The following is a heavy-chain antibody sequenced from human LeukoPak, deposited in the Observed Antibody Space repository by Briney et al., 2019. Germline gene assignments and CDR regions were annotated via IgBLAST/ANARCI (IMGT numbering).Heavy chain of an antibody. D-gene: IGHD6-13*01. CDR1: GFTFSSYY. CDR3: AKEGYSRGYYSYYYMDV. J-gene: IGHJ6*03. CDR2: ISTSSSYI. V-gene: IGHV3-21*01. Sequence: GGSLRLSCTASGFTFSSYYMNWVRQAPGKGLEWVSSISTSSSYIYYADSVKGRFTISRDNAKNSLYLQMNSLRAEDTAVYYCAKEGYSRGYYSYYYMDVWGKGTTVTVSS.